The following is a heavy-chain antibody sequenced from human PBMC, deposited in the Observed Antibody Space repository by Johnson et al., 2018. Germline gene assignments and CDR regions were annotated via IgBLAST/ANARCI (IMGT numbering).Heavy chain of an antibody. J-gene: IGHJ4*02. D-gene: IGHD3-22*01. CDR1: GFTVSSNY. CDR3: VKGLSRGWFLGGLDD. Sequence: VQLVESGGGLVQPGGSLRLSCVASGFTVSSNYMSWVRQIPGKGLEWVSGISWNSGSVGYVDSVKGRFTISRDKGGNSLYLQMNILRVEDTALYYCVKGLSRGWFLGGLDDWGQGTLVTVSS. V-gene: IGHV3-9*01. CDR2: ISWNSGSV.